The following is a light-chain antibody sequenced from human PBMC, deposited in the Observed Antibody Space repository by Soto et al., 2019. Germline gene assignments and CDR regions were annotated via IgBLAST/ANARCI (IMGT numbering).Light chain of an antibody. CDR3: QHYNSYSEA. CDR2: RAS. Sequence: DIQMTQSPSTLSASVGDRVTITCRASQNINTWLAWYQQKPGKGPTLLIYRASRLESGVPSRFSGSGSGTEFALTISSLQPADFATYYCQHYNSYSEAFGQGTKVDIK. CDR1: QNINTW. V-gene: IGKV1-5*03. J-gene: IGKJ1*01.